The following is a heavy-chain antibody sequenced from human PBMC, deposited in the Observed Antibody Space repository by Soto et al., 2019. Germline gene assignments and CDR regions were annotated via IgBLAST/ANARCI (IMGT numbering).Heavy chain of an antibody. CDR1: GFTFSSYA. D-gene: IGHD2-8*01. J-gene: IGHJ6*02. Sequence: EVQLVESGEGLVQPGGSLRLSCAASGFTFSSYAMHWVRQAPGKGLEYVSAISSNGGSTYYADSVKGRFTISRDNSKNTLYLQMGSLSAEDMAVYYGARGGDCTNCVCYGPGYGMDVWGQGTTVTVSS. CDR3: ARGGDCTNCVCYGPGYGMDV. V-gene: IGHV3-64*02. CDR2: ISSNGGST.